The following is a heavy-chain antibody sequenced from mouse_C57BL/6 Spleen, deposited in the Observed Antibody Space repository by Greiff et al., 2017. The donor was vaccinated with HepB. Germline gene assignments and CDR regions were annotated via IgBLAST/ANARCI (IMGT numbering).Heavy chain of an antibody. D-gene: IGHD2-2*01. CDR2: IIPNNGGT. V-gene: IGHV1-18*01. Sequence: EVQLQQSGPELVKPGASVKIPCKASGYTFTDYNMDWVKQSHGKSLEWIGDIIPNNGGTIYNQKFKGKATLTVDKSSSTAYMELRSLTSEDTAVYYCARHGYDVSYWYFDVWGTGTTVTVSS. J-gene: IGHJ1*03. CDR1: GYTFTDYN. CDR3: ARHGYDVSYWYFDV.